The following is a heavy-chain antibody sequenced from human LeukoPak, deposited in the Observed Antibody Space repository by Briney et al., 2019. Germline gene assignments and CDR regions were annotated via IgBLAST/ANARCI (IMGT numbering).Heavy chain of an antibody. D-gene: IGHD2-15*01. J-gene: IGHJ6*03. CDR3: ARVRGSGFCSDSSCAKDPGYYYYMDV. V-gene: IGHV3-11*01. CDR2: INPSGSTI. CDR1: GFTFSGYY. Sequence: PGGSLRLSCEGSGFTFSGYYMSWIRQAPGKGLEWVSYINPSGSTIYYADSVKGRFTISRDNAKKSLDLQMYSLRAEDTAVYYCARVRGSGFCSDSSCAKDPGYYYYMDVWGKGTTVTVSS.